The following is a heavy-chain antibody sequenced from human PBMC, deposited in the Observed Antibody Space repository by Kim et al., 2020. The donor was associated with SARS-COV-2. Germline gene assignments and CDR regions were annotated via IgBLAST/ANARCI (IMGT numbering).Heavy chain of an antibody. Sequence: YYHDSVKGIFTISRTNSKNTLYRQMSSLRAEDTAVYYCVKTDQLLQPTDYWGQGTLVTVSS. J-gene: IGHJ4*02. V-gene: IGHV3-64D*06. CDR3: VKTDQLLQPTDY. D-gene: IGHD2-2*01.